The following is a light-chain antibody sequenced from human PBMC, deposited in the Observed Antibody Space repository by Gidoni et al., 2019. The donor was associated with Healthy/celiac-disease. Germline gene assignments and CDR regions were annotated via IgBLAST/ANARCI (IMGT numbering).Light chain of an antibody. V-gene: IGLV2-14*03. Sequence: QSALTQPASVSGSPGQSITISCTGPSSDVGGYNSVAWYQPHPGKAPKLMIDDVSNRPSVVSNRFSGSKSGNTASLTISGLQAEDEADYYCISYTSSSTRVFGTGTKVTVL. CDR2: DVS. J-gene: IGLJ1*01. CDR1: SSDVGGYNS. CDR3: ISYTSSSTRV.